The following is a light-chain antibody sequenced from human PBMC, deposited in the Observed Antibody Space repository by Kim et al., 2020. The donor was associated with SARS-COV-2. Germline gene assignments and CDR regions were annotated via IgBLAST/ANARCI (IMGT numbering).Light chain of an antibody. CDR1: RYNIVNNY. CDR2: DNN. Sequence: GTRSNITCSGNRYNIVNNYVSWYRPLPGTAPKLLIYDNNKRPSGIPDRVSGSKSGTAAALGITGLQTGDEADYYCGTWDSSLSARVFGGGTQLTVL. V-gene: IGLV1-51*01. J-gene: IGLJ3*02. CDR3: GTWDSSLSARV.